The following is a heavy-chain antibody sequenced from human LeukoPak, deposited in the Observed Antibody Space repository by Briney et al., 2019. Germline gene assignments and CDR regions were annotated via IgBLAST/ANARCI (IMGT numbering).Heavy chain of an antibody. J-gene: IGHJ5*02. Sequence: PGGSLRLSCAASGFTFSSYSMNWVRQAPGKGLEWVSSISSSSSYIYYADSVKGRFTISRDNAKNSLYLQMNSLRAEDTAVYYCARGGVEGYYDNWFDPWGQGTLVTVSS. CDR3: ARGGVEGYYDNWFDP. D-gene: IGHD3-3*01. CDR2: ISSSSSYI. CDR1: GFTFSSYS. V-gene: IGHV3-21*01.